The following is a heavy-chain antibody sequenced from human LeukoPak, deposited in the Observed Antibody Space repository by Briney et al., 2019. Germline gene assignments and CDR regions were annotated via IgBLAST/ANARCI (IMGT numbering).Heavy chain of an antibody. J-gene: IGHJ3*02. Sequence: PSETLSLTCTVSGGSISSYYWSWIRQPPGKGLEWIGYIYYSGSTNYNPSLKSRVTISVDTSKNQFSLKLSSVTAADTAVYYCARPGYSSGWYIRGPDAFDIWGQGTMVTVSS. D-gene: IGHD6-19*01. CDR2: IYYSGST. CDR3: ARPGYSSGWYIRGPDAFDI. CDR1: GGSISSYY. V-gene: IGHV4-59*01.